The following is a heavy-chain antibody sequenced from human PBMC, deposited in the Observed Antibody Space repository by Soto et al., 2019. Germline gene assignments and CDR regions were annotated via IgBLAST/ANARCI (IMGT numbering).Heavy chain of an antibody. CDR2: ITDSGSTR. CDR3: ARESGDYYYYGMDV. D-gene: IGHD1-26*01. CDR1: AFAFSDYY. V-gene: IGHV3-11*01. Sequence: RRLSCSPSAFAFSDYYMSCLRQAPGKGLEWASYITDSGSTRYYADSVTGRFTIARDNAKNSLYLQMHSLRAEDTAVYYCARESGDYYYYGMDVWGQGT. J-gene: IGHJ6*02.